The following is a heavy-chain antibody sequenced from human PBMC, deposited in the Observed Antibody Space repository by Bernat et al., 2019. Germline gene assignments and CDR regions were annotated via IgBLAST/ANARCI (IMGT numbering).Heavy chain of an antibody. CDR2: IWYDGSNI. J-gene: IGHJ3*02. D-gene: IGHD3-10*01. V-gene: IGHV3-33*01. CDR3: ARERDGILLWVREGSDAFDI. Sequence: QVQLVESGGGVVQPGRSLRLSCAAFGFTFSSYGMHWVRLAPGKGLEWVAVIWYDGSNIYYADSVKGRFTISRDNSKNTLYLKMNSLRAEDTAVYCCARERDGILLWVREGSDAFDIWGQGTMVTVSS. CDR1: GFTFSSYG.